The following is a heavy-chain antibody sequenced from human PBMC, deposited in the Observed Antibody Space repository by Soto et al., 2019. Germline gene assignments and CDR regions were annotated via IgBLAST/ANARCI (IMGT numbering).Heavy chain of an antibody. V-gene: IGHV3-66*01. Sequence: GGSLRLSCAASGFTVSSNYMSWVRQAPGKGLEWVSVIYSGGSTYYADSVKGRFTISRDNSKNTLYLQMNSLRAEDTAVYYCANYSSGSTDAFDIWGQGTMVTVSS. CDR1: GFTVSSNY. J-gene: IGHJ3*02. CDR2: IYSGGST. D-gene: IGHD6-19*01. CDR3: ANYSSGSTDAFDI.